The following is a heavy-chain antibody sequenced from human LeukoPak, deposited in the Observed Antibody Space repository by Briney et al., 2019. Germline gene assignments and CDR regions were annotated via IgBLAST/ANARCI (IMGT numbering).Heavy chain of an antibody. D-gene: IGHD4-17*01. CDR3: ATVTTIYYYYGMDV. CDR2: IDPSDSYT. V-gene: IGHV5-10-1*01. J-gene: IGHJ6*02. Sequence: GESLKISCKGSGYSFTSYWITWVRQRPGKGLEWMGRIDPSDSYTNYSPSFQGHVTISADKSISTAYLQWSSLKASDTAMYYCATVTTIYYYYGMDVWGQGTTVTVSS. CDR1: GYSFTSYW.